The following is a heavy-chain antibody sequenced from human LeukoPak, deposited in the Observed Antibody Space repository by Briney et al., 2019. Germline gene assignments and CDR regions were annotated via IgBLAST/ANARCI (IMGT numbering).Heavy chain of an antibody. CDR1: GFTFSSYA. CDR3: ARVSEVAYYYGMDV. J-gene: IGHJ6*02. D-gene: IGHD5-24*01. Sequence: GGSLRLSCAASGFTFSSYAMHWVRQAPGKGLEYVSAISSNGGSTYYANSVKGRFTISRDNSKNTLYLQMGSLRAEDMAVYYCARVSEVAYYYGMDVWGQGTTVTVSS. V-gene: IGHV3-64*01. CDR2: ISSNGGST.